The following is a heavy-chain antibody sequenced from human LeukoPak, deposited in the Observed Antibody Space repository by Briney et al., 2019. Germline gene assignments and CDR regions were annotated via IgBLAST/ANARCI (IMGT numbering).Heavy chain of an antibody. CDR3: VRRWFGEFLDY. CDR2: INHRGST. V-gene: IGHV4-34*01. Sequence: PSQSPSLTCAVVGASLGSSCCSWISQHPGNGMGWIEEINHRGSTNYNPSLKRRVTISVDTSKNQFSLKLSSVTAAHTAVYYCVRRWFGEFLDYWGEGTLVTVSS. CDR1: GASLGSSC. J-gene: IGHJ4*02. D-gene: IGHD3-10*01.